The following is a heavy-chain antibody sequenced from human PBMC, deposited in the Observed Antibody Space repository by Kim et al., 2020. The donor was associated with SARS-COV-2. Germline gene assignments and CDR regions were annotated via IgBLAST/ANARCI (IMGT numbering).Heavy chain of an antibody. Sequence: SETLSLTCTVSGGSISSGGYYWSWIRQHPGKGLEWIGYIYYSGSTYYNPSLKSRVTISVDTSKNQFSLTLSSVTAADTAVYYCARGVPIFGVVADGMDVWGHGTTVTVSS. CDR3: ARGVPIFGVVADGMDV. J-gene: IGHJ6*02. D-gene: IGHD3-3*01. CDR2: IYYSGST. CDR1: GGSISSGGYY. V-gene: IGHV4-31*03.